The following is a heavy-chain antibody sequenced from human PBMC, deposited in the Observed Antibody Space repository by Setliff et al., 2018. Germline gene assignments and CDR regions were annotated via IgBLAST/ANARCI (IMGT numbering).Heavy chain of an antibody. V-gene: IGHV1-18*01. CDR1: GYTFTSYG. CDR3: ARGRSSGWSTDGY. CDR2: ISVYNGKT. D-gene: IGHD6-19*01. J-gene: IGHJ4*02. Sequence: GASVKVSCKASGYTFTSYGFSWVRQAPGQGLEWMGWISVYNGKTKYAQKFQGRVTMTTDTSTSTAYMELRSLRSDDTAVYYCARGRSSGWSTDGYWGQGTLVTVSS.